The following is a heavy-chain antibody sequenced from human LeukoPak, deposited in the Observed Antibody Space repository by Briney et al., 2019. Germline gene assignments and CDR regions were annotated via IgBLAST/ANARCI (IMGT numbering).Heavy chain of an antibody. CDR3: AELGITMIGGV. Sequence: GGSLRLSCVASGFSFGSYSINWVRQAPGRGLEWVSYISPSSSTIYFADSVKGRFTISRDNAQNSLYLQMNSLRAEDTAVYYCAELGITMIGGVWGKGTTVTISS. CDR2: ISPSSSTI. V-gene: IGHV3-48*01. D-gene: IGHD3-10*02. CDR1: GFSFGSYS. J-gene: IGHJ6*04.